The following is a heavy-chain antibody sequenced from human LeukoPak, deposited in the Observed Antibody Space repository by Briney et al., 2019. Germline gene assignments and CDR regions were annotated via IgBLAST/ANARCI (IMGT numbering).Heavy chain of an antibody. CDR1: GGSISSAGYY. CDR2: VYYSGST. CDR3: ARDREAAAGTSYGMDV. D-gene: IGHD6-13*01. Sequence: SQTLSLTCTVSGGSISSAGYYWSWIRQHPGKGLEWIGNVYYSGSTYYNPSLKSRVTISVDTSKNQFSLKQSSLTAADTAVYYCARDREAAAGTSYGMDVWGQGTTVTVSS. J-gene: IGHJ6*02. V-gene: IGHV4-31*03.